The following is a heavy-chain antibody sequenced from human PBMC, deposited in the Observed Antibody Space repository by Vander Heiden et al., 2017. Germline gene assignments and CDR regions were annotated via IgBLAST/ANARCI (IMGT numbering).Heavy chain of an antibody. D-gene: IGHD6-13*01. V-gene: IGHV1-46*01. CDR1: GYTFTSYY. Sequence: QVQLVQSGAEVKKPGASVKVSCKASGYTFTSYYMHWVRQAPGQGLEWMGIINPSGGSTSYAQKFQGRVTMTRDTSTSTVYMELSSLRSEDTAVYYCARDGGDQQLAANWFDPWGQGTLVTVSS. CDR3: ARDGGDQQLAANWFDP. CDR2: INPSGGST. J-gene: IGHJ5*02.